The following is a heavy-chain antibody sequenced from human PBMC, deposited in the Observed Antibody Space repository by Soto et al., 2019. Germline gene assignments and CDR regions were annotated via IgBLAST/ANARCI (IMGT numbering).Heavy chain of an antibody. D-gene: IGHD1-1*01. CDR2: ISDRGDTT. V-gene: IGHV3-23*01. J-gene: IGHJ4*02. CDR3: AKDKPGTTSFDY. Sequence: LRLSCAASGFTISSNAMYWVRQAPGKGLEWVSGISDRGDTTHYADSLKGRLTISRDTSKNTLYLQLNTLRADDTAVYYCAKDKPGTTSFDYWGQGTLVTVSS. CDR1: GFTISSNA.